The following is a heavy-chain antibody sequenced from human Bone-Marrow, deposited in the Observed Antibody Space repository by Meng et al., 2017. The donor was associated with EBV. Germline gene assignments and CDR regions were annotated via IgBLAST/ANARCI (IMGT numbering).Heavy chain of an antibody. J-gene: IGHJ4*02. Sequence: VGLLESGGVLVTPGGSLRLSCAASGFTFSSQAMYWVRQAPGKGLEWVSGIYQSGSSAYYADSVKGRFTVSRDNSKNMLYLQMNSLRAEDTAIYYCAKNSGLDYWGQGTLVTVSS. CDR2: IYQSGSSA. V-gene: IGHV3-23*05. CDR1: GFTFSSQA. CDR3: AKNSGLDY.